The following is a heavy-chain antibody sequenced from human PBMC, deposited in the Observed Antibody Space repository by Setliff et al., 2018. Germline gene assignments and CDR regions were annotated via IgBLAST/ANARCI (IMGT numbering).Heavy chain of an antibody. CDR1: GITFKNAW. J-gene: IGHJ5*02. D-gene: IGHD4-4*01. CDR3: TTGPRDSRNYLNWFNP. Sequence: GGSLRLSCSVSGITFKNAWMTWVRQAPGKGPEWVGRIKSPIEGATSDYGAPAKGRFTISRDDSKNMIYLQMNNLKTEDTGFYYCTTGPRDSRNYLNWFNPWGQGTLVTVSS. CDR2: IKSPIEGATS. V-gene: IGHV3-15*01.